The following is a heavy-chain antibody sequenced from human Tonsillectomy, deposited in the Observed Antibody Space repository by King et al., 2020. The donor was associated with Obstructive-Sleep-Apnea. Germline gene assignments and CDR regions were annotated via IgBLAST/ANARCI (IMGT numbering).Heavy chain of an antibody. D-gene: IGHD3-16*01. V-gene: IGHV3-30-3*01. CDR3: ARVRMGNWFGSFDY. CDR2: ISYDGSNK. CDR1: GFTFSSYA. J-gene: IGHJ4*02. Sequence: QLVQSGGGVVQPGRSLRLSCAASGFTFSSYAMHWVRQAPGKGLDWVAVISYDGSNKYHADSVKGRFTISRDNSKNTLYLQMNSLRAEDTAVYYCARVRMGNWFGSFDYWGQGTLVTVSS.